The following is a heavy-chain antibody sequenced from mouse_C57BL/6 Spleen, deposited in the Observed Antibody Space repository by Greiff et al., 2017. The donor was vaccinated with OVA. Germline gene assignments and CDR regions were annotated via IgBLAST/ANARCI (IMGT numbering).Heavy chain of an antibody. J-gene: IGHJ2*01. D-gene: IGHD2-1*01. Sequence: VQLQQSGPELVKPGASVKIPCKASGYTFTDYNMDWVKQSHGKSLEWIGDINPNNGGTIYNQKFKGKATLTVDKSSSTAYMELRSLTSEDTAVYYCARRDGNYVYYFDYWGQGTTLTVSS. CDR2: INPNNGGT. V-gene: IGHV1-18*01. CDR3: ARRDGNYVYYFDY. CDR1: GYTFTDYN.